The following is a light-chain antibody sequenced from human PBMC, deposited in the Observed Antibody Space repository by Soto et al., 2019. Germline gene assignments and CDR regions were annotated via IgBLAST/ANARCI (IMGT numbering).Light chain of an antibody. CDR3: QQYNSYSLT. J-gene: IGKJ1*01. V-gene: IGKV1-5*01. CDR1: QSISTR. Sequence: DIQMTQSPSTVSASVGDTVTITCRASQSISTRLAWYQQKAGKAPKVLIYDASRLESGVPSRFSGSGSGTEFTLTISRLQPDDFATYYCQQYNSYSLTFGQGTKVDIK. CDR2: DAS.